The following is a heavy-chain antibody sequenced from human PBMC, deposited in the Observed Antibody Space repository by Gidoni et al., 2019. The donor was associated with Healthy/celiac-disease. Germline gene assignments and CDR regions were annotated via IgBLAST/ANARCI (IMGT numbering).Heavy chain of an antibody. V-gene: IGHV4-34*01. D-gene: IGHD4-17*01. Sequence: QVQLPQWGSGLLQSSETLSLTCAVYGGSFSGYYWSWIRQHPGKGLEWIGEINHSGSTNYNPSLKSRVTISVDTSKKQFSLKLSSVTAEDTDVYYCARDDYGDYEAAFDYWGQGTLVTVAS. J-gene: IGHJ4*02. CDR2: INHSGST. CDR3: ARDDYGDYEAAFDY. CDR1: GGSFSGYY.